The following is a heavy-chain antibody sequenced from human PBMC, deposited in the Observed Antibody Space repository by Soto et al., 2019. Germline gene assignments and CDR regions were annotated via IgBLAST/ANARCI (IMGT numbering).Heavy chain of an antibody. Sequence: GESLKISCKASGYSFNIYWIGWVRQLPGKGLEWMGVVYPDDSDTIYSPSFEGQVTISVDKSTSTAYLQWSSLRAGDTAVYYCARGGPNWAYYFYGMDVWGRGTTVTVSS. CDR2: VYPDDSDT. V-gene: IGHV5-51*01. J-gene: IGHJ6*02. D-gene: IGHD3-16*01. CDR1: GYSFNIYW. CDR3: ARGGPNWAYYFYGMDV.